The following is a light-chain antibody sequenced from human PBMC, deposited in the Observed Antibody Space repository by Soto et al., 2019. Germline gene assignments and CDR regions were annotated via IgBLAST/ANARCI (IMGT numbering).Light chain of an antibody. V-gene: IGLV4-69*01. J-gene: IGLJ2*01. Sequence: QSVLTQSPSASASLGASVKLTCTLSSGHSSYAIAWHQLQPEKGPRYLMKLNSDGSHSKGDGIPDRFSGSSSGAERYLTISSLQSEDEADYSCQTWGTCNVVFGGGTKLTVL. CDR2: LNSDGSH. CDR1: SGHSSYA. CDR3: QTWGTCNVV.